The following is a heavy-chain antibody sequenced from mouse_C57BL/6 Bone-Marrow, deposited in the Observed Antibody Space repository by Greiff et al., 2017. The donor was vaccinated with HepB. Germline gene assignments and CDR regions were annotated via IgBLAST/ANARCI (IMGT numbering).Heavy chain of an antibody. CDR3: ARKWLSMDY. V-gene: IGHV1-50*01. J-gene: IGHJ4*01. Sequence: QVQLQQPGAELVKPGASVKLSCKASGYTFTSYWMQWVKQRPGQGLEWIGKIDPSNSYTNYNQKFKGKATLTVDTSSSTSYMQLSGLTSEDSAVYYCARKWLSMDYWGQGTSVTVSS. CDR2: IDPSNSYT. D-gene: IGHD1-3*01. CDR1: GYTFTSYW.